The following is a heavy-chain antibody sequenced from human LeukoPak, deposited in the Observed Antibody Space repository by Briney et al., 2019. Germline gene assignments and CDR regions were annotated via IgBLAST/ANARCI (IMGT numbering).Heavy chain of an antibody. D-gene: IGHD6-6*01. CDR2: IYYSGST. CDR1: GGSISSYY. CDR3: ARLRQLGDWYFDL. J-gene: IGHJ2*01. V-gene: IGHV4-59*08. Sequence: SETLSLTCTVSGGSISSYYWSWIRQPPGKGLEWIGYIYYSGSTYYNPSLKSRVTISVDTSKNQFSLKLSSVTAADTAVYYCARLRQLGDWYFDLWGRGTLVTVSS.